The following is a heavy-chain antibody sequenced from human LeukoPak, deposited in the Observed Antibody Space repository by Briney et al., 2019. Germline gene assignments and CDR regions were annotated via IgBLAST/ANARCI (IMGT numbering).Heavy chain of an antibody. D-gene: IGHD2-2*01. J-gene: IGHJ3*02. CDR1: GGTFSGYY. Sequence: SGTLSLTCAVSGGTFSGYYWSWIRQPPGKGLEWMGEINLGGSTNYNPSLMSRVPISLDRSKNQYSLMLSSMTAADTAVYYCERDIGVVPLDAFDIWGQGTMVTVSS. CDR3: ERDIGVVPLDAFDI. CDR2: INLGGST. V-gene: IGHV4-34*01.